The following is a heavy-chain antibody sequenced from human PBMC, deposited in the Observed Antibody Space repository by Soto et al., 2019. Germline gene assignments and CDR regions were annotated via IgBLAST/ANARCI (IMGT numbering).Heavy chain of an antibody. J-gene: IGHJ4*02. CDR2: IKAYSGNT. CDR3: AIADYGDDDY. Sequence: QLPLVQSGAEAKNPGASVKVSCTASGYTFPTSTISWVRQAPGQGLEWMGWIKAYSGNTNYAQKLQGRVTMTTDTSTNTAYMELRSLTTDDTAIYYCAIADYGDDDYWGQGTLVTVSS. D-gene: IGHD4-17*01. CDR1: GYTFPTST. V-gene: IGHV1-18*01.